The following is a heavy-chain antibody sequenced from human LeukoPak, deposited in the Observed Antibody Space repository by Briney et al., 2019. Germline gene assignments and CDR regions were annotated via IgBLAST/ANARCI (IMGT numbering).Heavy chain of an antibody. Sequence: SETLSLTCTVSGGSIGTYYWSWIRQPPGKGLEWIGYVYYSGSTNYHPSLKSRVTISVDTSKNQFSLTLSSVTAADTAVYYSARDGYCSGSYCYGYYYYMDVWGTGTTVSVSS. J-gene: IGHJ6*03. D-gene: IGHD2-15*01. CDR3: ARDGYCSGSYCYGYYYYMDV. V-gene: IGHV4-59*01. CDR1: GGSIGTYY. CDR2: VYYSGST.